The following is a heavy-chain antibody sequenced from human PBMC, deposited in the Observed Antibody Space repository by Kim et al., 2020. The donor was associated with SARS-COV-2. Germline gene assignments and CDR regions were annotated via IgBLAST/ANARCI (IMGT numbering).Heavy chain of an antibody. CDR2: INHSGST. CDR1: GGSFSGYY. Sequence: SETLSLTCAVYGGSFSGYYWSWIRQPPGKGLEWIGEINHSGSTNYNPSLKSRVTISVDTSKNQFSLKLSSVTAADTAVYYCARASIAFDYWGQGTLVTVSS. V-gene: IGHV4-34*01. D-gene: IGHD3-16*02. J-gene: IGHJ4*02. CDR3: ARASIAFDY.